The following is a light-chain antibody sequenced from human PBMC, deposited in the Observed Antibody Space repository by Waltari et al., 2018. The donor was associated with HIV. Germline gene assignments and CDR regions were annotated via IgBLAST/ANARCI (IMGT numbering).Light chain of an antibody. CDR1: SSDVGNYNV. CDR2: EVS. J-gene: IGLJ1*01. V-gene: IGLV2-23*02. Sequence: QSALTQPASVSGSPGQSITIYCTGTSSDVGNYNVVSWYQQHPGKAPKLMIYEVSKRPSGVSNLFSGSKSGNTASLTISGLQAEDEADDYCCSYAGSSTHVFGTGTKVTVL. CDR3: CSYAGSSTHV.